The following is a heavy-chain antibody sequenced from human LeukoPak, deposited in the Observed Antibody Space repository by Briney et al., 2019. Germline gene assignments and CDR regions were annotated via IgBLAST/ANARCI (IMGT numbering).Heavy chain of an antibody. Sequence: ASETLSLTCTVSGGSISSGGYYWSWIRQHPGKGLEWIGYIYYSGSTNYNPSLKSRVTISVDTSKNQFSLKLSSVTAADTAVYYCARRDSSGWYMDYWGQGTLVTVSS. J-gene: IGHJ4*02. D-gene: IGHD6-19*01. CDR1: GGSISSGGYY. V-gene: IGHV4-61*08. CDR2: IYYSGST. CDR3: ARRDSSGWYMDY.